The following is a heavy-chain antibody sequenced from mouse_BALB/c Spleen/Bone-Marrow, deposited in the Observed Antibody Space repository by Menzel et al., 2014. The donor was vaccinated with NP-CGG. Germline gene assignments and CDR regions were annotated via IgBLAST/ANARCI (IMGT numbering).Heavy chain of an antibody. Sequence: VQLKESGPELVKPGASVKMSCKASGYTFTSYVMHWVKQKPGQGLEWIGYINPYNDGTKYNEKFKGKATLTSDKSSSTAYMELSSLTSEDSAVYYCAGPYYRYDGFAYWGQGTLVTVSA. CDR2: INPYNDGT. CDR3: AGPYYRYDGFAY. CDR1: GYTFTSYV. D-gene: IGHD2-14*01. V-gene: IGHV1-14*01. J-gene: IGHJ3*01.